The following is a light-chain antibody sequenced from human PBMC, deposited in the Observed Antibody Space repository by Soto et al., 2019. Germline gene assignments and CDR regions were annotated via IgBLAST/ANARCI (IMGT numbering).Light chain of an antibody. J-gene: IGKJ1*01. Sequence: EVVMTQSPATLSLSPGERASLSCRASQSVSSNLAWYQQKPGQAPRLLIYGASTRATGIPARFIGSGSATEFTLTISSLQSEDFAVYYCQQYNDWPPWTFGQGTKVEIK. CDR2: GAS. CDR1: QSVSSN. V-gene: IGKV3-15*01. CDR3: QQYNDWPPWT.